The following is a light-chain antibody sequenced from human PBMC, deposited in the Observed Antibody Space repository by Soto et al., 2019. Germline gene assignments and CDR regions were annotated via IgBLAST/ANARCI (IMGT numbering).Light chain of an antibody. CDR3: QQSYSTPYT. CDR1: QDINNY. CDR2: AAS. J-gene: IGKJ2*01. Sequence: DIQMTQSPSSLSASVGDRITITCRASQDINNYLNWYQQKPGKAPKLLIYAASSLQSGVPSMFSGSGSGTDFTLTISILQPEDFATYYCQQSYSTPYTFGQGTKLEIK. V-gene: IGKV1-39*01.